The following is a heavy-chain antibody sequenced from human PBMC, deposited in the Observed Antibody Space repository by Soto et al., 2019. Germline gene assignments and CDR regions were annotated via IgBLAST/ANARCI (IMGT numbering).Heavy chain of an antibody. CDR1: CGSINSGAYH. CDR3: ARAATPSSIFGVVTLDV. CDR2: IYYSGST. Sequence: SETLSLTCTVSCGSINSGAYHWSWIRQHPGKGLEWIGYIYYSGSTYYNPSLKSRVTISVDTSKNQFSLKLSSVTAADTAVYYCARAATPSSIFGVVTLDVWGQGTTVTVSS. V-gene: IGHV4-31*03. D-gene: IGHD3-3*01. J-gene: IGHJ6*02.